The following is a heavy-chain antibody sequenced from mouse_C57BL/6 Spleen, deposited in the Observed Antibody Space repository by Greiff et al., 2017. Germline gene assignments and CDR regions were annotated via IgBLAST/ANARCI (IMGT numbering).Heavy chain of an antibody. V-gene: IGHV1-64*01. CDR1: GYTFTSYW. CDR3: ARGRYDYDVDYAMDY. CDR2: IHPNSGST. D-gene: IGHD2-4*01. J-gene: IGHJ4*01. Sequence: QVQLQQPGAELVKPGASVKLSCKASGYTFTSYWMHWVKQRPGPGLEWIGMIHPNSGSTNYNEKFKSKATLTVDKSSSTAYMQLSSLTSEDSAVYYCARGRYDYDVDYAMDYWGQGTSVTVSS.